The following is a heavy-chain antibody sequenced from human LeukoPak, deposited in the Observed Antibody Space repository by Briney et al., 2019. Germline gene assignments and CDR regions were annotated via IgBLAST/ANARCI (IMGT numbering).Heavy chain of an antibody. J-gene: IGHJ4*02. CDR2: INQDGSVI. CDR3: ATSSGAPGDM. D-gene: IGHD2-8*02. Sequence: GGSLRLSCAVSGVYWMSWVRQAPGKGLEWVANINQDGSVIYYVDSVKGRFTISRDNAKNSLYLQMNSLRAEDTGVYYCATSSGAPGDMWGQGTLVTVSS. CDR1: GVYW. V-gene: IGHV3-7*01.